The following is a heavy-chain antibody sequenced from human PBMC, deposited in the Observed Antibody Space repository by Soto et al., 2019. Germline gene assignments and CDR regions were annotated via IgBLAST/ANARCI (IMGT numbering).Heavy chain of an antibody. V-gene: IGHV2-5*01. CDR2: IYWNDDK. D-gene: IGHD3-3*01. J-gene: IGHJ6*02. CDR1: GFSLSTSGVG. CDR3: ARANSGNYDFWSGPRGYYYYGMDV. Sequence: SGPTLVNPTQTLTLTCTFSGFSLSTSGVGVGWIRQLPGKALEWLALIYWNDDKRYSPSLKSRLTITKDTSKNQVVLTMTNMDPVDTATYYCARANSGNYDFWSGPRGYYYYGMDVWGQGTTVTVSS.